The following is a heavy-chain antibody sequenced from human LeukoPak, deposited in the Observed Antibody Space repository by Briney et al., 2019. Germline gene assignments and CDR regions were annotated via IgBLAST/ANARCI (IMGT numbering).Heavy chain of an antibody. CDR2: ISSSGSTI. CDR1: GFTFSDYY. D-gene: IGHD6-19*01. J-gene: IGHJ4*02. CDR3: ARSVAVAGIDY. Sequence: GGSLRLSCAGSGFTFSDYYMSWIRQAPGKGVEGVSYISSSGSTIYYADSVKGRLTISRDNAKNSLYLQMNSLRAEYTAVYYCARSVAVAGIDYWGQGTLVTVSS. V-gene: IGHV3-11*01.